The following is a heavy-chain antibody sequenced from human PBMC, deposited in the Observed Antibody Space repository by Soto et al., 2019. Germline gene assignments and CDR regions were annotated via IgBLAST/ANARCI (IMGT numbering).Heavy chain of an antibody. CDR1: GNSMFNYY. D-gene: IGHD4-17*01. CDR2: VYTDGTA. Sequence: QVHLQESGPGLVKPSGTLSLICTVSGNSMFNYYWSWIRQPAGKGLEWIGRVYTDGTAIYNPSLMSRVTMSVDMAKNQFSLNVTSVTAADTAVYYCAKGVFVDGDYMHHVMDVWGQGATVIVS. J-gene: IGHJ6*02. CDR3: AKGVFVDGDYMHHVMDV. V-gene: IGHV4-4*07.